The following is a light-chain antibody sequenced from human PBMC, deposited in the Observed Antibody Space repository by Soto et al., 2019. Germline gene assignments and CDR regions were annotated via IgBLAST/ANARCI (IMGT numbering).Light chain of an antibody. CDR2: EAT. CDR1: SSDVGSYIL. CDR3: CSYAGSTTFYV. Sequence: QSALTQPASVSGSPGQSITISCTGTSSDVGSYILVSWYQQHPGKAPKLMIYEATKRPSGVSGRFSGSKSGNTASLTISGLQAEDEADYYCCSYAGSTTFYVFGTGTKVTVL. J-gene: IGLJ1*01. V-gene: IGLV2-23*01.